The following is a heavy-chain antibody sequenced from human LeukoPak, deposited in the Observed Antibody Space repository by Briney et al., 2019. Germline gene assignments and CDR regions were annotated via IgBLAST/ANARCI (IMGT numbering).Heavy chain of an antibody. J-gene: IGHJ2*01. CDR1: GGSFSGYY. V-gene: IGHV4-34*01. Sequence: PSETLSLTCAVYGGSFSGYYWSWIRQPPGKGLEWIGKINHSGSINYNPSLKSRVTISVDTSKNQFSLKLSSVTAADTAVYFCASGSNIPAIRYFDLWGRGTLVTVSS. CDR2: INHSGSI. CDR3: ASGSNIPAIRYFDL. D-gene: IGHD6-25*01.